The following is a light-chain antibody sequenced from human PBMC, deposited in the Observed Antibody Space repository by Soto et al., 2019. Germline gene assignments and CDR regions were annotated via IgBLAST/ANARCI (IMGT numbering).Light chain of an antibody. CDR3: AAWDNSLNGVV. J-gene: IGLJ2*01. CDR1: SSNIASNT. V-gene: IGLV1-44*01. CDR2: SNN. Sequence: QSVLTQPPSASGTPGQRVTMSCSGSSSNIASNTVNWYQQLPGTAPKLLIYSNNQRPAVVPGRFSGSKSGTSASLAISGLQSEYEADYYCAAWDNSLNGVVFGGGTKLTVL.